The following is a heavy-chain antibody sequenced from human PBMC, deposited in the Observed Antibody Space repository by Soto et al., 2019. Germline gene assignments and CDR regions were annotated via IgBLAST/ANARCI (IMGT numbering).Heavy chain of an antibody. CDR1: GFTFSSYG. CDR2: ISYDGSNK. V-gene: IGHV3-30*18. CDR3: AKTTKGWRKTTATTFDY. J-gene: IGHJ4*02. D-gene: IGHD4-17*01. Sequence: QVQLVESGGGVVQPGRSLRLSCAASGFTFSSYGMHWVRQAPGKGLEWVAVISYDGSNKYYADSVKGRFTISRDNCKNTLYLQMNSLRAEDTAVYYCAKTTKGWRKTTATTFDYWGQGTLVTVSS.